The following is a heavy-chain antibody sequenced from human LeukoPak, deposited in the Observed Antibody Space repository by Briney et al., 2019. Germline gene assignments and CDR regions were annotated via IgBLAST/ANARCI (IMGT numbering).Heavy chain of an antibody. Sequence: PSDTLSLTCTVSGGSISSSTYYWGWSRQPPGEGLEWIGSMYYSGSTYYNPSLKSRVTISVDTSKNQFSLKVISVIAADTAVYYCARGKKYNSGCFYFDYWGQGALVTVSS. CDR3: ARGKKYNSGCFYFDY. V-gene: IGHV4-39*01. CDR2: MYYSGST. J-gene: IGHJ4*02. D-gene: IGHD6-19*01. CDR1: GGSISSSTYY.